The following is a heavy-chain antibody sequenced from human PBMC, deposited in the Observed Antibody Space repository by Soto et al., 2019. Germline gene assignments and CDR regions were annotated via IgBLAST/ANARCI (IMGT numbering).Heavy chain of an antibody. CDR2: INPNSGGT. Sequence: ASVKVSCKASGYTFTGYYMHWVRQAPGQGLEWMGWINPNSGGTNYAQKFQGWVTMTRDTSISTAYMELSRLRSDDTAVYYCARAVPNYYDSSGYYSDAFDIWGEGTVVTVSS. J-gene: IGHJ3*02. CDR1: GYTFTGYY. D-gene: IGHD3-22*01. V-gene: IGHV1-2*04. CDR3: ARAVPNYYDSSGYYSDAFDI.